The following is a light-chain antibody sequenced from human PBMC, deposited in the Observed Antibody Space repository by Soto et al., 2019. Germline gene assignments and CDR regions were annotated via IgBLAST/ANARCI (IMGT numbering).Light chain of an antibody. J-gene: IGLJ3*02. CDR2: SNV. CDR1: SSNIGSNY. Sequence: QPVLTQPTSASGTPGQGVIISCSGTSSNIGSNYVYWYRLLPGTAPKLVMFSNVMRPPGVPDRFSGAKSGTSASLAISGLRPEDEADYFCAAWDASLSGWVFGGGTKLTVL. V-gene: IGLV1-47*02. CDR3: AAWDASLSGWV.